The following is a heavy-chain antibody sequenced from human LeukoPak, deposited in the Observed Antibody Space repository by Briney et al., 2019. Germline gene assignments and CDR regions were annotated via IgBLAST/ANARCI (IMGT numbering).Heavy chain of an antibody. D-gene: IGHD3-22*01. Sequence: GGSLRLSCAASGFTFSSSSMSWVRQAPGKGVEWVANIKQDGSEKYYVDSVKGRFTISRDNAKNSLSLQMNSLRAEDTAVYYCARNGDYDGRGFYYFFDYWGRGTLVTVSS. V-gene: IGHV3-7*04. CDR3: ARNGDYDGRGFYYFFDY. CDR1: GFTFSSSS. CDR2: IKQDGSEK. J-gene: IGHJ4*02.